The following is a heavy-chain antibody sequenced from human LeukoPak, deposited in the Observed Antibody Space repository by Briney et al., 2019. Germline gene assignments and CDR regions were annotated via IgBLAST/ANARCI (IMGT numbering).Heavy chain of an antibody. J-gene: IGHJ6*03. V-gene: IGHV4-59*01. CDR1: DDSITMYY. Sequence: PSETLSLTCTVSDDSITMYYWTWIRQPPGKGLEWIGYVDHTGSTKFNPSLNGRVSISRDTSNNFFSLRLRSVTAAETAVYFCARGRVSSSTWYSTYYYFFYMDLWGKGTTVTVSS. D-gene: IGHD4-11*01. CDR3: ARGRVSSSTWYSTYYYFFYMDL. CDR2: VDHTGST.